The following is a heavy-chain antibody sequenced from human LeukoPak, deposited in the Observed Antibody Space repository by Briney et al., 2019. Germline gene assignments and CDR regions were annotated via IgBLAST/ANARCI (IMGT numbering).Heavy chain of an antibody. V-gene: IGHV3-53*01. CDR2: IYRAGPT. D-gene: IGHD2-15*01. J-gene: IGHJ3*02. CDR3: ARVSPSPGYSLTSFDI. Sequence: GGSLRLSCAASGFTFSSYSMSWVRQAPGKGLNWVSVIYRAGPTYYADSVKGRFTISRDNSKNTLYLQMNSLRVEDTAVYYCARVSPSPGYSLTSFDIWGQGTMVTVSS. CDR1: GFTFSSYS.